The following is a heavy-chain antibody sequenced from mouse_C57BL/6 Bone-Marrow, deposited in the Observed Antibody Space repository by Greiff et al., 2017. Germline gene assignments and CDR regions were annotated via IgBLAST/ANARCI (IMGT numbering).Heavy chain of an antibody. Sequence: QVQLQQPGAELVKPGASVKLSCKASGYTFTSYWMQWVKQRPGQGLEWIGEIVPSDSYTNFNQKFKGKATLTVDTSSSTAYVQLSSLTSEDSAVYYCAVYYYGSSYGDDWGQGTTLTVSS. CDR2: IVPSDSYT. CDR1: GYTFTSYW. J-gene: IGHJ2*01. D-gene: IGHD1-1*01. V-gene: IGHV1-50*01. CDR3: AVYYYGSSYGDD.